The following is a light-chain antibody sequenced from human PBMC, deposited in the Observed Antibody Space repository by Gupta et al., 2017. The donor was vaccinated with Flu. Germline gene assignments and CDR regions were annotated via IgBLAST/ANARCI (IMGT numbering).Light chain of an antibody. CDR2: ECN. CDR1: SSDIGRYNL. J-gene: IGLJ2*01. CDR3: CSYAGDDSLV. Sequence: QSALTQPASISGSPGQSLTISCAGTSSDIGRYNLVSWYQRHPGKAPKLIIYECNKRPSGISDRSSGSKSGNTASLTISGLQTEDEAEYFCCSYAGDDSLVFGGGTDLTVV. V-gene: IGLV2-23*01.